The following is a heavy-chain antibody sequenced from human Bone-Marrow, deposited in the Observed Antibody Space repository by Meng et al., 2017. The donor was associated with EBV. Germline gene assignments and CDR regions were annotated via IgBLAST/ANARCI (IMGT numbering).Heavy chain of an antibody. V-gene: IGHV1-2*06. J-gene: IGHJ4*02. CDR1: GYTFTGYC. D-gene: IGHD3-10*01. Sequence: QVPLVQSGAEVRKPGASVKVSCKASGYTFTGYCMHRVRQAPGQGLEWMGRINPNSGGTNYAQKFQGRVTMTRDTSISTAYMELSRLRSDDTAVYYCARVFLDYGSGSIDYWGQGTLVTVSS. CDR3: ARVFLDYGSGSIDY. CDR2: INPNSGGT.